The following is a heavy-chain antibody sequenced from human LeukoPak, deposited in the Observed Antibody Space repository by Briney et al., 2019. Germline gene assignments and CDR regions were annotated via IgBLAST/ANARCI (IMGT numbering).Heavy chain of an antibody. CDR1: GGSISNYY. CDR2: IYYTGNT. J-gene: IGHJ5*02. Sequence: SETLSLTCTVSGGSISNYYWNWIRRPPRKGLEWIGYIYYTGNTNYNPSLKSRVTISVDTSKNQFSLKLSSVTAADTAVYYCARDRLQLQSWGQGTLVTVSS. V-gene: IGHV4-59*01. D-gene: IGHD1-1*01. CDR3: ARDRLQLQS.